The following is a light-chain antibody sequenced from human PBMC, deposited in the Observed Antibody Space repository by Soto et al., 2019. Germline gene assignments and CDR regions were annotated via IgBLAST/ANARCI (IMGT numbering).Light chain of an antibody. CDR3: ATWDSSLSGGV. J-gene: IGLJ1*01. CDR2: EDN. V-gene: IGLV1-51*02. Sequence: QSVLTQPPSVSAAPGQRVTISCSGSSSNIENNYVSWYRQLPGTAPNLLIYEDNKRPSGIPDRFSGSKSGTSATPGITGLETGDEADYYCATWDSSLSGGVFGTGTKVTVL. CDR1: SSNIENNY.